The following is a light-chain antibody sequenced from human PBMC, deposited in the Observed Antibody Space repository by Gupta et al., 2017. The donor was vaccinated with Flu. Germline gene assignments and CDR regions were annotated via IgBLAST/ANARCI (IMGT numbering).Light chain of an antibody. V-gene: IGLV2-11*01. Sequence: QPVTVSCTGTSSDIGGYNYVSWYQQHPGKAPKLMIYDVIKRPSGVPDRFSGSKSGNTASLTISGLQAEDEADYYCCSFAGGFYVFGTGTKVTVV. CDR2: DVI. CDR1: SSDIGGYNY. CDR3: CSFAGGFYV. J-gene: IGLJ1*01.